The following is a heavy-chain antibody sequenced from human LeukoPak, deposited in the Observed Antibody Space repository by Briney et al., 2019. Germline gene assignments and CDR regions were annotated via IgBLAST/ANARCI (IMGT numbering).Heavy chain of an antibody. J-gene: IGHJ4*02. V-gene: IGHV4-39*07. D-gene: IGHD4-17*01. CDR1: GDSISSSSYY. CDR3: ARGTPVTTGEYYFDY. CDR2: INHSGST. Sequence: PSETLSLTCTVSGDSISSSSYYWSWIRQPPGKGLEWIGEINHSGSTNYNPSLKSRVTISVDTSKNQFSLKLSSVTAADTAVYYCARGTPVTTGEYYFDYWGQGTLVTVSS.